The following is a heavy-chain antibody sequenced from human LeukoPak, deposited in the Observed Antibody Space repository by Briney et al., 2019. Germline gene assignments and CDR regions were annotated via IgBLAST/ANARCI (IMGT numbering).Heavy chain of an antibody. J-gene: IGHJ4*02. CDR2: ISSSSSYT. D-gene: IGHD6-19*01. Sequence: PGGSLRLSCAASGFTFSSYSMNWVRQAPGKGLEWVSSISSSSSYTYYADSVKGRFTISRDNAKNSLYLQMNSLRAEDTAVYYCASSGWGPDYWGQGTLVTVSS. CDR1: GFTFSSYS. V-gene: IGHV3-21*01. CDR3: ASSGWGPDY.